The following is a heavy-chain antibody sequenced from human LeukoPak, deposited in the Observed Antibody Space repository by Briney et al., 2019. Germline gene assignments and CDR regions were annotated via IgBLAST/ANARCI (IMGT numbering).Heavy chain of an antibody. D-gene: IGHD1-26*01. CDR3: VRVGEATMRHPFDY. CDR1: GFTFSDHY. V-gene: IGHV3-72*01. CDR2: IRNKANSYTT. J-gene: IGHJ4*02. Sequence: GGSLRLSCAASGFTFSDHYMDWVRQAPGKGLEWVGRIRNKANSYTTEYAVSVRGRFTISRDDSKNSVYLQMNSLKTEDTALYYCVRVGEATMRHPFDYWGQGTLVTVSS.